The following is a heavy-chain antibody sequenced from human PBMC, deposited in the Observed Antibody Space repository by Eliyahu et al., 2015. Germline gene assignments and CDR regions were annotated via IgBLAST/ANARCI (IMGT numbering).Heavy chain of an antibody. CDR1: GGXIXSSSYY. V-gene: IGHV4-39*01. CDR3: ARHIVGATQVYNWFDP. J-gene: IGHJ5*02. D-gene: IGHD1-26*01. Sequence: QLQLQESGPGLVKPSEXLSLTCTXSGGXIXSSSYYWGWIRXPPGKGLEWIGSIYYSGSTYYNPSLKSRVTISVDTSKNQFSLKLSSVTAADTAVYYCARHIVGATQVYNWFDPWGQGTLVTVSS. CDR2: IYYSGST.